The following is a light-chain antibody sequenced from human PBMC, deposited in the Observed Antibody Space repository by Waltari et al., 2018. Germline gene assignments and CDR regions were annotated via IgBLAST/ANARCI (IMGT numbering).Light chain of an antibody. V-gene: IGLV4-69*01. J-gene: IGLJ2*01. CDR3: QTWGTGTVV. CDR2: LNSDGSH. Sequence: QLVLTQSPSASASLGASVKLTCTLSSGHSTYAIAWHQQQPAKGPRYLLKLNSDGSHSKGDGIPDRFSGSKSGAERYLTISRLQSEDEGDYYCQTWGTGTVVFGGGTKLTVL. CDR1: SGHSTYA.